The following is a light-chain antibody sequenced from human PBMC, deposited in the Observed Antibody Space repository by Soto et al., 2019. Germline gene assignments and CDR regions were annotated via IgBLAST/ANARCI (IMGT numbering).Light chain of an antibody. J-gene: IGKJ1*01. CDR1: QTISSW. CDR2: KAS. Sequence: DLQITQSPSTLSGSVGDRVTITCRASQTISSWLAWYQQKPGKAHKLLIYKASTLKSGVQSRFSGSGSGTEFTLTISSLQPDEFATYYCKHYNSYSEAVGQGTKVEIK. V-gene: IGKV1-5*03. CDR3: KHYNSYSEA.